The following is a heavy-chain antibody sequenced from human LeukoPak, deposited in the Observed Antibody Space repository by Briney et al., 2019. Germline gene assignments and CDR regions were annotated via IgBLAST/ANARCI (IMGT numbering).Heavy chain of an antibody. CDR1: GFIFSNYA. J-gene: IGHJ5*02. Sequence: GGSLRLSCAASGFIFSNYAMSWVRQAPGKGLQWVSAFSGSGGSTYYADSVKGRFTISRDNSRNTLYLQMNSLRAEDTAVYYCAHPTEYGSSWYGNWFDPWGQGTLVTVSS. CDR2: FSGSGGST. CDR3: AHPTEYGSSWYGNWFDP. D-gene: IGHD6-13*01. V-gene: IGHV3-23*01.